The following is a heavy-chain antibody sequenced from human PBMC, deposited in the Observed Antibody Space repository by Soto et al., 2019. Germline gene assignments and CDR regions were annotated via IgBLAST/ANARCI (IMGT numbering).Heavy chain of an antibody. CDR3: ARDGRYVDRNTYYEPGEYLQH. J-gene: IGHJ1*01. D-gene: IGHD3-3*01. CDR2: INRSRST. CDR1: GESFSGYY. Sequence: PSETLSLTCAVYGESFSGYYWSWIRQPPGKGLEWIGEINRSRSTNHNPSLKSRVTISVDTSKNQFSLKLNSVTAADTAVYYCARDGRYVDRNTYYEPGEYLQHWGQGTLVTVSS. V-gene: IGHV4-34*01.